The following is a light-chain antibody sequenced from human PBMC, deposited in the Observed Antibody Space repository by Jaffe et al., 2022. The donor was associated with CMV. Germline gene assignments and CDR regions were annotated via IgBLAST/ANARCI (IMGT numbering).Light chain of an antibody. Sequence: EIVLTQSPATLSLSPGESATLSCRASQSVSTYLAWYQQKPGQAPRLLIYDASNRATGIPDRFSGSGSGTDFTLTVSSLESEDFAVYYCQQRRNWPLTFGGGTRVEIK. CDR1: QSVSTY. V-gene: IGKV3-11*01. CDR2: DAS. J-gene: IGKJ4*01. CDR3: QQRRNWPLT.